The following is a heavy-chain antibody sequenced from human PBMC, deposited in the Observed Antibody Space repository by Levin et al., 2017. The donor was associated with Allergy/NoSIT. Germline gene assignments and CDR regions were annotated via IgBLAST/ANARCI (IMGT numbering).Heavy chain of an antibody. J-gene: IGHJ3*02. D-gene: IGHD6-13*01. Sequence: PGGSLRLSCAASGFTFSNAWMSWVRQAPGKGLEWVGRIKSKTDGGTTDYAAPVKGRFTISRDDSKNTLYLQMNSLKTEDTAVYYCTTVRVSSWYDDDAFDIWGQGTMVTVSS. CDR1: GFTFSNAW. V-gene: IGHV3-15*01. CDR2: IKSKTDGGTT. CDR3: TTVRVSSWYDDDAFDI.